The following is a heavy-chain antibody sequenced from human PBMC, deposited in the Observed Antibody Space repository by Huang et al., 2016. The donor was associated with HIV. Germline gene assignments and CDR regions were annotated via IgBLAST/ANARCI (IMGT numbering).Heavy chain of an antibody. CDR2: ISYDVSNK. D-gene: IGHD3-22*01. V-gene: IGHV3-30*18. CDR3: AKSPYDSSCYFHNEYFQH. Sequence: QVQLVESGGGVVQPGRSLRLSCAASGFTLSNHGRHWVRQAPGKGLEWVEVISYDVSNKEYTDAVKGRFTISRDNSKNTLHMQMNSLGAEDTAVYYCAKSPYDSSCYFHNEYFQHWGQGTLVTVSS. J-gene: IGHJ1*01. CDR1: GFTLSNHG.